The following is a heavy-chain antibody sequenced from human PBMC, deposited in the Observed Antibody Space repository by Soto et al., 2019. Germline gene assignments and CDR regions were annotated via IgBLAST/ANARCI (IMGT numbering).Heavy chain of an antibody. D-gene: IGHD4-17*01. V-gene: IGHV3-11*01. CDR3: ARGAAVRGLLY. J-gene: IGHJ4*02. CDR2: ISSYGDNI. Sequence: PGGSLRLSCAASGFSVSDHYMTWIRQAPGKGLEWVSHISSYGDNISYGDSMKGRFTISRDNAKNALYLQMNSLRADDTAVYFCARGAAVRGLLYWGQGTLVTVSS. CDR1: GFSVSDHY.